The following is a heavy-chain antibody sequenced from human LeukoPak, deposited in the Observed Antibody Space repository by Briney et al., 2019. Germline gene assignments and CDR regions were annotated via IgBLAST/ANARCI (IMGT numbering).Heavy chain of an antibody. CDR3: ARDYSLDVARWVFYDFWSGYPSNYYYMDV. Sequence: PGRSLRLSCAASGFTFSSYSMNWVRQAPGKGLEWVSSISSSSSYIHYADSVKGRFTISRDNAKNSLYLQMNSLRAEDTAVYYCARDYSLDVARWVFYDFWSGYPSNYYYMDVWGKGTTVTVSS. CDR2: ISSSSSYI. J-gene: IGHJ6*03. D-gene: IGHD3-3*01. V-gene: IGHV3-21*01. CDR1: GFTFSSYS.